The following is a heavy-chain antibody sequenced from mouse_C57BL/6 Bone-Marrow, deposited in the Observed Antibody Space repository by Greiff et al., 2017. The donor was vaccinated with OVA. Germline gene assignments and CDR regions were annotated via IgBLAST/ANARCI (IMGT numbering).Heavy chain of an antibody. CDR2: IDPETGGT. CDR1: GYTFTDYE. D-gene: IGHD2-4*01. V-gene: IGHV1-15*01. CDR3: TRAGLRPWFAY. Sequence: VHLVESGAELVRPGASVTLSCKASGYTFTDYEMHWVKQTPVHGLEWIGAIDPETGGTAYNQKFKGKAILTADKSSSTAYMELRSLTSEDSAVYYCTRAGLRPWFAYWGQGTLVTVSA. J-gene: IGHJ3*01.